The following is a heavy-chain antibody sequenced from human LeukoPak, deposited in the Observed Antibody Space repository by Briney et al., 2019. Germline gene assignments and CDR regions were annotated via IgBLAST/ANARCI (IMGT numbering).Heavy chain of an antibody. D-gene: IGHD3-9*01. V-gene: IGHV5-51*01. CDR3: ARLGRYDVLTGPDY. J-gene: IGHJ4*02. CDR1: GSTFTNYS. Sequence: PGESLQISCQGSGSTFTNYSIGCVRQATGKGLEWMGILYPVESAPHYSPSFQGQVTISADKSINTAYLRWGSLKAADTAMYYCARLGRYDVLTGPDYWGQGTLVTVSS. CDR2: LYPVESAP.